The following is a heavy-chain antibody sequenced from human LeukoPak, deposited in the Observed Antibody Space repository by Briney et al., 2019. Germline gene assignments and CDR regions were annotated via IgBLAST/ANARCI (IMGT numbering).Heavy chain of an antibody. CDR2: ISYDGSNK. CDR3: ARGVRDVLQTLTAGYYFDY. J-gene: IGHJ4*02. Sequence: GGSLRLSCAASGFTFSSYAMHWVRQAPGKGLEWVAVISYDGSNKYYADSVKGRFTISRDDSKNTLYLQMNSLRAEDTAVYYCARGVRDVLQTLTAGYYFDYWGQGTLVTVSS. V-gene: IGHV3-30-3*01. CDR1: GFTFSSYA. D-gene: IGHD5-24*01.